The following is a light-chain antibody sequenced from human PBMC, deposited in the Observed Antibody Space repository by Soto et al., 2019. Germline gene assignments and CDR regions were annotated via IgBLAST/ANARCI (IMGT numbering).Light chain of an antibody. Sequence: QSALTQPASVSGSPGQSITISCTGTSSDVGGYNYVSWYQQHPGKAPKVIIYDVSNRPSGVSNRLSGSKSGNTASLTISGLQAEDEADYYCSSYTRRNTGVFGTGTKVTVL. CDR1: SSDVGGYNY. J-gene: IGLJ1*01. CDR3: SSYTRRNTGV. CDR2: DVS. V-gene: IGLV2-14*01.